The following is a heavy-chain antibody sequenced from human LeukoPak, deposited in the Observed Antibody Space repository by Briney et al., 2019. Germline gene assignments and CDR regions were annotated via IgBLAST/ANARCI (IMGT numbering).Heavy chain of an antibody. Sequence: GASVKVSCKASGGTFSSYAISWVRQAPGQGLEWMGGIIPTFGTANYAQRFQGRVTITTDESTSTAYLELSSLRSEDTAVYYCARSPREGEQLDAFDIWGQGTMVTVSS. D-gene: IGHD6-6*01. CDR3: ARSPREGEQLDAFDI. J-gene: IGHJ3*02. V-gene: IGHV1-69*05. CDR1: GGTFSSYA. CDR2: IIPTFGTA.